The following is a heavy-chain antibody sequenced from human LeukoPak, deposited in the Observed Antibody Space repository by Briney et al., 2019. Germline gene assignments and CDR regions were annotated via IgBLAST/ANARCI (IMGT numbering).Heavy chain of an antibody. CDR2: IYTSGST. CDR1: GDSISSGSYY. V-gene: IGHV4-61*02. D-gene: IGHD1-26*01. CDR3: ARDSGSYSGIDA. Sequence: SQTLSLTCTVSGDSISSGSYYWSWIRQPAGKGLEWIGRIYTSGSTNFNPSLKSRVSVSVDTSRNQFSLKVNSVTAADTAVYYCARDSGSYSGIDAWGQGTLVTVSS. J-gene: IGHJ5*02.